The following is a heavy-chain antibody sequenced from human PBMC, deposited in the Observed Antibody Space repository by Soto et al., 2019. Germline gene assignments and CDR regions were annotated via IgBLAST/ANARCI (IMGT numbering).Heavy chain of an antibody. V-gene: IGHV3-30*18. CDR3: SKDWSRLVADRFXDS. CDR2: ISFEGSNK. CDR1: GVNFSEHA. D-gene: IGHD5-12*01. J-gene: IGHJ4*02. Sequence: GGSLRLSCTASGVNFSEHAMHWVRQVPGKGLEWLAIISFEGSNKNSANSVKGRFTISRDNAKNTLYLQMNDLRPEDTAVYYYSKDWSRLVADRFXDSWGQGTPVTVSS.